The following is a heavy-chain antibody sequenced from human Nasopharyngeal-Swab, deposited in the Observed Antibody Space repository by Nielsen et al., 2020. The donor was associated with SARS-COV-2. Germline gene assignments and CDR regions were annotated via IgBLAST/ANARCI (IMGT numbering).Heavy chain of an antibody. Sequence: SETLSLTCTVSGGSMSGYYWTWIRQPPGKGLEWIGYIYYTGSTNYNPSLKSRVTISVDTSKNQFSLKLSSVTAADTAVYYCAREAGDSGLDYWGQGTLVTVSS. V-gene: IGHV4-59*01. D-gene: IGHD4-17*01. J-gene: IGHJ4*02. CDR1: GGSMSGYY. CDR3: AREAGDSGLDY. CDR2: IYYTGST.